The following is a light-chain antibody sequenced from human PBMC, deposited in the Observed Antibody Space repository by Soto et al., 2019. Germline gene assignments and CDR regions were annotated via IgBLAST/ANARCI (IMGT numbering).Light chain of an antibody. V-gene: IGKV3-20*01. CDR2: GAS. Sequence: EIVVTQSPGTLSLSPGERATLSCRASQSVSSSYLAWYQQKPGQAPRLLIYGASSRATGIPDRFSGSGSGTDFTLTISRLEPEDFAVYYCQQYGSSPPTFGHGTKVEIK. CDR1: QSVSSSY. CDR3: QQYGSSPPT. J-gene: IGKJ1*01.